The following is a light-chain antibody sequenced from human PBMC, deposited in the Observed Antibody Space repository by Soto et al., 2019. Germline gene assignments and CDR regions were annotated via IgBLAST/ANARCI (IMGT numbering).Light chain of an antibody. Sequence: AIQMTQSPSSLSASVGDRVTITCRASQGIRNDLGWYQQKPGKAPKLLIYAASSLQSGVPSRFSDSGSGTDFTLTISSLQPGDFATYYCLQDYNYPWTFGQGTKVEIK. J-gene: IGKJ1*01. V-gene: IGKV1-6*01. CDR1: QGIRND. CDR3: LQDYNYPWT. CDR2: AAS.